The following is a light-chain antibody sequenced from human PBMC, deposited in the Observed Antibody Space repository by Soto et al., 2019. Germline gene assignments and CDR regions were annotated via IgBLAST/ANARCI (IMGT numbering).Light chain of an antibody. CDR1: QSVSSSP. Sequence: EIVLTQSPGTLSLSPGERATLSCRASQSVSSSPLAWYQHKPGQAPSLLIYAASSRATGSPDRFSGGGTGTDFTLTISRLEPEDCATYYCQQSYSLSWTFGQGTKVDI. CDR3: QQSYSLSWT. J-gene: IGKJ1*01. V-gene: IGKV3-20*01. CDR2: AAS.